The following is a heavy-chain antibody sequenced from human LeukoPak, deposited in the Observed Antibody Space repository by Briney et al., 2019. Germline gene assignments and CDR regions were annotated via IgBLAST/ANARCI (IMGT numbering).Heavy chain of an antibody. CDR1: GFTFSSYS. D-gene: IGHD6-19*01. V-gene: IGHV3-48*01. Sequence: GGSLRLSCSASGFTFSSYSMNWVRQAPGKGLEWVSYITGSSSTIYYADSVKGRFTISRDNAKNSLYLQMNSLRAEDTAVYYCARRGASSGGLDYWGQGTLVTVSS. J-gene: IGHJ4*02. CDR3: ARRGASSGGLDY. CDR2: ITGSSSTI.